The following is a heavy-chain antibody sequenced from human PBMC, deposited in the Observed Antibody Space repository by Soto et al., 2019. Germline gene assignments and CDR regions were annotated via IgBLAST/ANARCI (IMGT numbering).Heavy chain of an antibody. J-gene: IGHJ4*02. CDR1: GFTFSSYA. V-gene: IGHV3-23*01. CDR3: AKVWTAAAGTVRYYFDY. CDR2: ISGSGGST. Sequence: EVQLLESGGGLVQPGGSLRLSCAASGFTFSSYAMSWVRQAPGKGLEWVSAISGSGGSTYYADSVKGRFTISRDNSKNTLYLQMNSLRAEDTAVYYCAKVWTAAAGTVRYYFDYWGQGTLVTVSS. D-gene: IGHD6-13*01.